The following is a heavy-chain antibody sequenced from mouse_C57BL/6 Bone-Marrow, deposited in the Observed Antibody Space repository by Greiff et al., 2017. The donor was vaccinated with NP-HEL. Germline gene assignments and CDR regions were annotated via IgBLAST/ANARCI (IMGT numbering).Heavy chain of an antibody. V-gene: IGHV1-82*01. J-gene: IGHJ1*03. CDR2: IYPGDGDT. CDR1: GYAFSSSW. CDR3: ARGGDYFYWYFDV. D-gene: IGHD2-4*01. Sequence: VQLQQSGPELVKPGASVKISCKASGYAFSSSWMNWVKQRPGKGLEWIGRIYPGDGDTNYNGKFKGKATLTADKSSSTAYMQLSSLTSEDSAVYFCARGGDYFYWYFDVWGTGTTVTVSS.